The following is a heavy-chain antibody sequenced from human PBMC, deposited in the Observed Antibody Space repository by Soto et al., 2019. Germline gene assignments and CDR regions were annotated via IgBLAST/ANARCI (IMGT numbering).Heavy chain of an antibody. V-gene: IGHV4-31*03. CDR2: IYYSGST. CDR3: AREVRYYYDSSGYYYFAFDI. D-gene: IGHD3-22*01. J-gene: IGHJ3*02. CDR1: GGSISSGGYY. Sequence: SETLSLTCTVSGGSISSGGYYWSWIRQHPGKGLEWIGYIYYSGSTYYNPSLKSRVTISVDTSKNQFSLKLSSVTAADTAVYYCAREVRYYYDSSGYYYFAFDIWGQGTMVTVSS.